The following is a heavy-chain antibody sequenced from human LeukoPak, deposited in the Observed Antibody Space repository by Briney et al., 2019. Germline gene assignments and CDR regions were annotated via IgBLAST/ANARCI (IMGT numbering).Heavy chain of an antibody. CDR3: ARDRGYSSGWCDFDY. Sequence: ASVKVSCKASGGTFSSYAISWVRQAPGQGLEWMGGIIPIFGTANYAQKFQGRVTITTDESTSTAYMELSSLRSEDTAVYYCARDRGYSSGWCDFDYWGQGTLVTVSS. D-gene: IGHD6-19*01. CDR1: GGTFSSYA. CDR2: IIPIFGTA. J-gene: IGHJ4*02. V-gene: IGHV1-69*05.